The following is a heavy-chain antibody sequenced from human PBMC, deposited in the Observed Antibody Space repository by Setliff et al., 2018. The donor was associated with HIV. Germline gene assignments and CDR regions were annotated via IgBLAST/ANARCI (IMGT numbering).Heavy chain of an antibody. Sequence: ASVKVSCKASGYTFTSYYMHWVRQAPGQGLEWMGIINPTGGSTSYAQNFQGRVTMTRDTSTSTVYMELSSLRSEDTAVYYCARGGPSPALTLKLTDAFDIWGQGTMVT. J-gene: IGHJ3*02. CDR2: INPTGGST. CDR1: GYTFTSYY. V-gene: IGHV1-46*01. D-gene: IGHD2-15*01. CDR3: ARGGPSPALTLKLTDAFDI.